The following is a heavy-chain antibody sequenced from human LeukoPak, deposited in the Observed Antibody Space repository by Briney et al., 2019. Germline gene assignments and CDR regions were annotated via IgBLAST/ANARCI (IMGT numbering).Heavy chain of an antibody. Sequence: GGSLRLSCAASGFTFSSYAMSWVRQAPGKGLEWVSAISGSGGSTYYADSVKGRFTISRDNSKNTLYLQMNSLRAEDTAVYYCAKDNIVVVVAATEDWFDPWGQGTLVTVSS. CDR2: ISGSGGST. J-gene: IGHJ5*02. D-gene: IGHD2-15*01. CDR1: GFTFSSYA. V-gene: IGHV3-23*01. CDR3: AKDNIVVVVAATEDWFDP.